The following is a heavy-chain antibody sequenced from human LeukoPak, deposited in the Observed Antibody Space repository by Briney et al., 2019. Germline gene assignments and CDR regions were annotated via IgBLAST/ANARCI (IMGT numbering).Heavy chain of an antibody. Sequence: ASVKVSCKASGYTFTTYDLNWVRQATGQGLEWMGWMNPNSGNTGYAQKFQGRVTMTRNTSISTAYMELNNLTSEYTAVYYCARRIRGAPTDHWGQGTLVTVSS. CDR1: GYTFTTYD. J-gene: IGHJ4*02. V-gene: IGHV1-8*01. CDR2: MNPNSGNT. D-gene: IGHD3-10*01. CDR3: ARRIRGAPTDH.